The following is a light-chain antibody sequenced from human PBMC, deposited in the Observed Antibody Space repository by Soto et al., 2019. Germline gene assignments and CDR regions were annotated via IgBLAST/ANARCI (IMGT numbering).Light chain of an antibody. V-gene: IGKV3-20*01. CDR2: AAS. CDR3: QQYDNSPPFT. J-gene: IGKJ5*01. CDR1: QTVSSNQ. Sequence: PGEGATLSCRASQTVSSNQLAWYQQKPGQSPRLLVYAASTRAPGIPDRFSGSGSGTDFTLTISRLEPEDFAVYYCQQYDNSPPFTFGQGTRLDIK.